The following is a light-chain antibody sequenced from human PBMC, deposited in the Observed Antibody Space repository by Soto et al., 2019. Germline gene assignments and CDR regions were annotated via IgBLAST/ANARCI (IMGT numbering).Light chain of an antibody. Sequence: DIQMTQSPSSLSASVGDRVTITCRASQSISSYLNWYQQKPGKAPKLLIYAASSLQSRVPSRFSGSRSGTDFTLTISSRQPEDFATYYCQQRYSTPFTFGPGTKLDIK. CDR1: QSISSY. V-gene: IGKV1-39*01. CDR3: QQRYSTPFT. CDR2: AAS. J-gene: IGKJ3*01.